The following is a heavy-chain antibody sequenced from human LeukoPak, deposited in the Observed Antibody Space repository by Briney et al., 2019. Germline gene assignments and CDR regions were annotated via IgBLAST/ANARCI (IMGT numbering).Heavy chain of an antibody. V-gene: IGHV3-7*01. CDR3: ARDKIVGATYFDS. Sequence: GGSLRLSCAASGFTFSTYWMSWVRQAPGKGLEWVANIRQDGSEKYYVDSVKGRFTISRDDARNSVYLQMNSLRAEDTAVYYCARDKIVGATYFDSWGQGTLVTVSS. CDR2: IRQDGSEK. J-gene: IGHJ4*02. CDR1: GFTFSTYW. D-gene: IGHD1-26*01.